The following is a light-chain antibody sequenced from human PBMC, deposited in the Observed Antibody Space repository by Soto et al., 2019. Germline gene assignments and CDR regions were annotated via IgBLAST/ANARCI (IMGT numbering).Light chain of an antibody. CDR1: HTIRSDY. Sequence: EIVLTQSPGTLSLSPGDRATLSCRASHTIRSDYLAWYQQKPGQAPRLLMYAISDRATGIPDRFSGSGSGTDFTLTITRLEPEDFAVYYCQQYDSLPRTLGQGTKVEIK. V-gene: IGKV3-20*01. J-gene: IGKJ1*01. CDR2: AIS. CDR3: QQYDSLPRT.